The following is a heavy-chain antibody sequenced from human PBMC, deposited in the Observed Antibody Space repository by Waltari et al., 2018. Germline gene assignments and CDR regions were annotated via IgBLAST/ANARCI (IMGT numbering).Heavy chain of an antibody. CDR3: TTGIVELESERAAF. D-gene: IGHD1-1*01. V-gene: IGHV3-73*01. CDR1: GVTLGGNG. CDR2: VRSKHNNFAT. Sequence: EVQVVESGGGFIQTGESLRLSGVASGVTLGGNGLGWVRQSPGKGLQWIGRVRSKHNNFATVYAESMRGRSMVSRNASMNTAYLQIDNVTPDDTAVYYCTTGIVELESERAAFWGRGVLVTVTS. J-gene: IGHJ4*02.